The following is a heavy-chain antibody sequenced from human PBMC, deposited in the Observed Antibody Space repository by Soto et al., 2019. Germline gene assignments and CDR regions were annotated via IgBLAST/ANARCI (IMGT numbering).Heavy chain of an antibody. CDR3: TRDPYGGSRYYFDS. V-gene: IGHV3-33*01. CDR2: IWYDGSNK. J-gene: IGHJ4*02. Sequence: ESGGGVVQPGRSLRLSCAASGFTFPNYGMHWVRQAPGKGLEWVAVIWYDGSNKYYADSVKGRFTISKDNSQNTLYLQMNNLRAEDTAMYYCTRDPYGGSRYYFDSWGQGTLVTVSS. D-gene: IGHD1-26*01. CDR1: GFTFPNYG.